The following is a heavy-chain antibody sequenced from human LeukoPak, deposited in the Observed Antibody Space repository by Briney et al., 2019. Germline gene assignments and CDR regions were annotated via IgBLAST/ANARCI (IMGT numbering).Heavy chain of an antibody. D-gene: IGHD6-13*01. CDR2: IYYSGST. J-gene: IGHJ5*02. CDR3: AKHSSSWYLNWFDP. V-gene: IGHV4-30-4*08. CDR1: GGSISSGDYY. Sequence: KSSETLSLTCTVSGGSISSGDYYWSWIRQPPGKGLEWIGYIYYSGSTYYNPSLKSRVTISVDTSKNQFSLKLSSVTAADTAVYYCAKHSSSWYLNWFDPWGQGTLVTVSS.